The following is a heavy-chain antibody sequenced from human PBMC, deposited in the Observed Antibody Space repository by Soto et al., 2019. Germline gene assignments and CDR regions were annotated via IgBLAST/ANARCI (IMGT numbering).Heavy chain of an antibody. V-gene: IGHV4-39*01. Sequence: SETLSLTCTVSGGSISSSSYYWGWIRQPPGKGLEWIGSIYYSGSTYYNPSLKSRVTISVDTSKNQFSLKLSSVTAADTAVYYCARLSHRLVQFDYWGQGTLVTVSS. CDR1: GGSISSSSYY. CDR2: IYYSGST. J-gene: IGHJ4*02. CDR3: ARLSHRLVQFDY. D-gene: IGHD6-19*01.